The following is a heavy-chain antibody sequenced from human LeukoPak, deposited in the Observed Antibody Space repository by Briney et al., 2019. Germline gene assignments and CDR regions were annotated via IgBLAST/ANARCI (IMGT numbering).Heavy chain of an antibody. CDR3: ARDEGGGGSSSSEWDY. V-gene: IGHV3-48*03. CDR2: ISSSGSTI. J-gene: IGHJ4*02. D-gene: IGHD6-6*01. Sequence: GGSLRLSCAASGFTFGSYEMNWVRQAPGKGLEWVSYISSSGSTIYYADSVKGRFTISRDNAKNSLYLQMNSLRAEDTAVYYCARDEGGGGSSSSEWDYWGQGTLVTVSS. CDR1: GFTFGSYE.